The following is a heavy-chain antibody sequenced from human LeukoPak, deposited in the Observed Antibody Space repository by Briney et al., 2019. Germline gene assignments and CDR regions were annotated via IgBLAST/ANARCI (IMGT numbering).Heavy chain of an antibody. CDR2: IIPIFGTA. CDR1: GGTFSSYA. CDR3: AKEYAIFGEVMNAFDI. Sequence: SVKVSCKASGGTFSSYAISWVRQAPGQGLEWMGGIIPIFGTANYAQKFQGRVTITADESTSTAYMELSSLRSEDTAVYYCAKEYAIFGEVMNAFDIWGQGTMVTVSS. D-gene: IGHD3-3*01. V-gene: IGHV1-69*01. J-gene: IGHJ3*02.